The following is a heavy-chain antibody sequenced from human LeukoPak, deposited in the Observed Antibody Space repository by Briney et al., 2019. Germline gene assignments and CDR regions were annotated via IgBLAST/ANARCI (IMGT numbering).Heavy chain of an antibody. CDR3: ATDRVKVGPTAFAY. CDR2: ISSSGSTI. Sequence: PGGSLRLSCAAFGFTFRSYEMNWVCQAPGKGLEWVSYISSSGSTIYYADSVKGRFTISRDNAKNSLYLQVHSLRDEDTAVYYCATDRVKVGPTAFAYWGQGTLVTVSS. D-gene: IGHD1-26*01. J-gene: IGHJ4*02. CDR1: GFTFRSYE. V-gene: IGHV3-48*03.